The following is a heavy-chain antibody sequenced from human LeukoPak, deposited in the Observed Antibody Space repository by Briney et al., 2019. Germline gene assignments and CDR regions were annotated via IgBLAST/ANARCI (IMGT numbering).Heavy chain of an antibody. CDR2: ISSSSSYI. V-gene: IGHV3-21*01. CDR3: ARDQDGYFDY. Sequence: GGSLRLSCAASGFTFSNYAMHWVRQAPGKGLEWVSSISSSSSYIYYADSVKGRFTISRDNAKNSLYLQMNSLRAEDTAVYYCARDQDGYFDYWGQGTLVTVSS. CDR1: GFTFSNYA. J-gene: IGHJ4*02. D-gene: IGHD5-24*01.